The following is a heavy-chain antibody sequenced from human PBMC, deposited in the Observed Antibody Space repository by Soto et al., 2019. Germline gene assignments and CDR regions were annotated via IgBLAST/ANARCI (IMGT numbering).Heavy chain of an antibody. CDR1: GGSFSGYY. D-gene: IGHD3-3*01. CDR2: INHSGST. V-gene: IGHV4-34*01. Sequence: SETLSLTCAVYGGSFSGYYWSWIRQPPGKGLEWIGEINHSGSTNYNPSLKSRVTISVDTSKNPFSLKLSSVTAADTAVYYCARGISYYDFWSGYNWFDPWGQGTLVTVSS. J-gene: IGHJ5*02. CDR3: ARGISYYDFWSGYNWFDP.